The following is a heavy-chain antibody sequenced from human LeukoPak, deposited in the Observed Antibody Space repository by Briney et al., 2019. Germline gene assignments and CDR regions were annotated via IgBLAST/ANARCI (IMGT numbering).Heavy chain of an antibody. CDR2: INHSGST. CDR3: AKRPHFYGSGTYERVAY. V-gene: IGHV4-34*01. Sequence: SETLSLPCDVYGGSFSGHYWTWSRQPPGKGLEWIGEINHSGSTNYNSSLKSRVTISVDTSKRQFSLRLSSVTAADTAVYYCAKRPHFYGSGTYERVAYWGQGTLVTVSS. J-gene: IGHJ4*02. CDR1: GGSFSGHY. D-gene: IGHD3-10*01.